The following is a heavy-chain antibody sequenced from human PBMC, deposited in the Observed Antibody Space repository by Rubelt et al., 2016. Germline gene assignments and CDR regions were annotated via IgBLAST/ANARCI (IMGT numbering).Heavy chain of an antibody. CDR2: INPNSGGT. CDR1: GYTFTSYA. J-gene: IGHJ6*02. Sequence: QVQLVQSGAEVKKPGASVKVTCKASGYTFTSYAMHWVRQAPGQRLEWMGRINPNSGGTNYAQKFQGRVTMTRDTSISTAYMELSRLRSDDTAVYYCAREGDYYYGMDVWGQGTTVTVSS. V-gene: IGHV1-2*06. CDR3: AREGDYYYGMDV. D-gene: IGHD3-16*01.